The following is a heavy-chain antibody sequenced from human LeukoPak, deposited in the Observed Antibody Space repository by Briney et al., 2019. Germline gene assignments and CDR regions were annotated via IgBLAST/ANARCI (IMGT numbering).Heavy chain of an antibody. J-gene: IGHJ4*02. CDR3: AREVVAATHGGIDY. D-gene: IGHD2-15*01. Sequence: SETLSLTCAVYGGSFSGYYWSWIRQPPVKGVEWIGEINHSGSTNYNPSLKSRVTISVDTSKNQFSLKLSSVTAADTAVYYCAREVVAATHGGIDYWGQGTLVTVSS. CDR2: INHSGST. CDR1: GGSFSGYY. V-gene: IGHV4-34*01.